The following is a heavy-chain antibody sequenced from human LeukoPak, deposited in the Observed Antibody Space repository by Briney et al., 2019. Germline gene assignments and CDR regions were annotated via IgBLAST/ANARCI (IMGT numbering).Heavy chain of an antibody. J-gene: IGHJ5*02. CDR2: IKLFGDEQ. V-gene: IGHV3-7*01. Sequence: GRSLRLSCAGSGFIFSHYWMSWLRQAPGKEPEWVANIKLFGDEQYYGDSVKGRFIISRDNAKNSLYLQMHSLRADDTAVYYCARALTTDHSGRWFDPWGQGTLVTVSS. D-gene: IGHD4-17*01. CDR3: ARALTTDHSGRWFDP. CDR1: GFIFSHYW.